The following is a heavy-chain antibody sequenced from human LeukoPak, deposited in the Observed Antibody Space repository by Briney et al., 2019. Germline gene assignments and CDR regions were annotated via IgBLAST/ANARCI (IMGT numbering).Heavy chain of an antibody. J-gene: IGHJ4*02. CDR1: GGSISSSSYY. Sequence: SETLSLTCTVSGGSISSSSYYWGWIRQSPGKGLEWIGTMSNSGSTYYNPSLKSRVTISGDTAKNQFSLKLSSVTAADTAVYYCARHSQAAAGRGIGYWGQGTLVTVSS. CDR2: MSNSGST. D-gene: IGHD6-13*01. V-gene: IGHV4-39*01. CDR3: ARHSQAAAGRGIGY.